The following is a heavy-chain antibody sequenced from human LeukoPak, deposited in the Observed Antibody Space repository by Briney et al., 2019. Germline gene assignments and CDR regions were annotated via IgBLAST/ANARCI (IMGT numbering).Heavy chain of an antibody. CDR3: ARNYYQDYYYYGMDA. CDR2: IKQDGSEK. D-gene: IGHD3-22*01. Sequence: GGSLRLSCAASGFTFRSYWMSWVRQAPGKGLEWVANIKQDGSEKYYVDSVKGRFTISRDNAKNSLYLQMNSLRAEDTAVYYCARNYYQDYYYYGMDAWGQGTTVTVSS. J-gene: IGHJ6*02. V-gene: IGHV3-7*04. CDR1: GFTFRSYW.